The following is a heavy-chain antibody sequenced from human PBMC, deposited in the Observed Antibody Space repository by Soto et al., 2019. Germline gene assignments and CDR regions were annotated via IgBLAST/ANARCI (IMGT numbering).Heavy chain of an antibody. CDR3: AKGCDLWYASGSGIFDY. CDR1: GFTFSSYA. CDR2: ISGIGATT. D-gene: IGHD1-26*01. Sequence: EVQLLESGGGLVQSGGSLRLSCAASGFTFSSYAMSWVRQAPGKGLEWVSGISGIGATTSYADSEKGRFTISRDNSKNTLYLQMNRLRVEDTAVYYCAKGCDLWYASGSGIFDYWGQGPLVNVSS. V-gene: IGHV3-23*01. J-gene: IGHJ4*02.